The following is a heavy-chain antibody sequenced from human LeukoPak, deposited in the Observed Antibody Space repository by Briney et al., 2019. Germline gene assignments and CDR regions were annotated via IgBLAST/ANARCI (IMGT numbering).Heavy chain of an antibody. CDR1: GYTFTGYY. Sequence: GASVKVSCKASGYTFTGYYMHWVRQAPGQGLEWMGWINPNSGGTNYAQKFQGRVTMTRDTSISTAYMELSRLRSDDTAVYYCARDKKYSGYDHFDYWGQVTLVTVSS. D-gene: IGHD5-12*01. J-gene: IGHJ4*02. CDR2: INPNSGGT. V-gene: IGHV1-2*02. CDR3: ARDKKYSGYDHFDY.